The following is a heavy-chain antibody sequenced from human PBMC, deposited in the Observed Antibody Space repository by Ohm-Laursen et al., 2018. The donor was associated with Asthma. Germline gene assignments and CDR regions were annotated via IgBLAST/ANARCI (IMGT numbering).Heavy chain of an antibody. V-gene: IGHV3-21*01. D-gene: IGHD4-17*01. CDR3: ARAHSSMTTVTTVSY. CDR1: GFTFRSYT. Sequence: GSLRLSCTAPGFTFRSYTMTWVRQAPGKGLEWVSTISSNSAYIYYVDSVKGRFTISRDNAENSVDLQMHSLRADDTAVYYCARAHSSMTTVTTVSYWGQGTLVTVSS. J-gene: IGHJ4*02. CDR2: ISSNSAYI.